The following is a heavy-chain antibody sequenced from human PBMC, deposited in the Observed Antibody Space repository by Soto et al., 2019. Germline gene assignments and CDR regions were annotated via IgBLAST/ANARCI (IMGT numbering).Heavy chain of an antibody. J-gene: IGHJ2*01. V-gene: IGHV3-30*18. CDR2: ISYDGSNK. Sequence: QVQLVKSGGGVVQPGRSLRLSCAASGFTFSSYGMHWVRQAPGKGLEWVAVISYDGSNKYYADSVKGRFTISRDNSKNTLYLQMNSLRAEDTAVYYCAKDLDLWGRGTLVTVSS. CDR3: AKDLDL. CDR1: GFTFSSYG.